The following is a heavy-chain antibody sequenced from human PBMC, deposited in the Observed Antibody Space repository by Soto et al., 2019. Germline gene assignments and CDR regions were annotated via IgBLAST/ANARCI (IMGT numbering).Heavy chain of an antibody. V-gene: IGHV3-48*01. CDR2: ISSSSSTI. Sequence: EVQLVESGGGLVQPGGSLRLSCAASGFTFSSYSMNWVRQAPGKGLEWVSYISSSSSTIYYADSVKGRFTISRDNAKNSLYLQMNSLRAEDTAVYYCARERDYCSSTSCPNPYIDYWGQGTLVTVSS. D-gene: IGHD2-2*01. J-gene: IGHJ4*02. CDR3: ARERDYCSSTSCPNPYIDY. CDR1: GFTFSSYS.